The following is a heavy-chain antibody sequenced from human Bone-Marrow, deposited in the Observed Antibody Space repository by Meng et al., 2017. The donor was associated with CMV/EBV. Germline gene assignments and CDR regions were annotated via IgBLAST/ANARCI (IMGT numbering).Heavy chain of an antibody. CDR1: GGSISSYY. V-gene: IGHV4-4*07. J-gene: IGHJ5*02. CDR2: IYTSGST. D-gene: IGHD3-16*02. CDR3: ARGPFMITFGGVIVHWFDP. Sequence: SETLSLTCTVSGGSISSYYWSWIRQPAGKRLEWIGRIYTSGSTNYNPSLKSRVTISVDTSKNQFSLKLSSVTAADTAVYYCARGPFMITFGGVIVHWFDPWGQGTLVTVSS.